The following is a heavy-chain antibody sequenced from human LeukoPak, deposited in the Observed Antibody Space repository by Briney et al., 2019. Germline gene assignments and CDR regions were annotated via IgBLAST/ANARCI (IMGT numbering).Heavy chain of an antibody. Sequence: SETLSLTCAVYGGSFSGYYWSWIRQPPGKGLEWIGEINHSGSTNYNPSLKSRVTISVDTSKNQFSLKLSSVTAADTAVYYCARAVGGNTAFDYWGQGTLVTVSS. J-gene: IGHJ4*02. D-gene: IGHD1-26*01. CDR3: ARAVGGNTAFDY. CDR2: INHSGST. V-gene: IGHV4-34*01. CDR1: GGSFSGYY.